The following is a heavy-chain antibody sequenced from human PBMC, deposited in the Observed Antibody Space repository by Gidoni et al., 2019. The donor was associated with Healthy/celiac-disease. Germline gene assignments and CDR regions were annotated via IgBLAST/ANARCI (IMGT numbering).Heavy chain of an antibody. J-gene: IGHJ4*02. CDR3: ARLFGSSWGVADY. CDR1: GGSISSSSYY. Sequence: QLQLQESGPGLVKPSETLSLTCTVSGGSISSSSYYWGWIRQPPGKGLEWIGSIYYSGSTYYNPSLKSRVTISVDTSKNQFSLKLSSVTAADTAVYYCARLFGSSWGVADYWGQGTLVTVSS. CDR2: IYYSGST. V-gene: IGHV4-39*01. D-gene: IGHD6-13*01.